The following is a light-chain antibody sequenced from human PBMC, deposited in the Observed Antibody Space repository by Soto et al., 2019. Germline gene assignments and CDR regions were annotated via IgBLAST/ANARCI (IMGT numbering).Light chain of an antibody. CDR3: QPYNSLTWT. CDR1: QTIGRW. V-gene: IGKV1-5*03. CDR2: EAS. J-gene: IGKJ1*01. Sequence: DIQMTQAPSTLSASVGDRVTMTCRASQTIGRWLAWYQQKPGKAPNLLIYEASSLESGVPSRFSGSGAGTEVTLTISSLQPDDFATYYCQPYNSLTWTVGQGTKVEIK.